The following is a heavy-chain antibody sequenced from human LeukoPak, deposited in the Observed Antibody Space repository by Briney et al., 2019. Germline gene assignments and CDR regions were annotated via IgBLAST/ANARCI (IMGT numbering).Heavy chain of an antibody. CDR1: GFTFSNAW. CDR3: TAGSGYCSSTSCYPLLAQ. V-gene: IGHV3-15*01. J-gene: IGHJ1*01. D-gene: IGHD2-2*01. CDR2: IKSKTDGGTT. Sequence: GGSPCPFCAASGFTFSNAWMSWVGQAPGKGLEWVGRIKSKTDGGTTDYAAPVKGRFTISRDDSKNTLYLQMNSLKTEDTAVYYCTAGSGYCSSTSCYPLLAQWGQSTRLTVSS.